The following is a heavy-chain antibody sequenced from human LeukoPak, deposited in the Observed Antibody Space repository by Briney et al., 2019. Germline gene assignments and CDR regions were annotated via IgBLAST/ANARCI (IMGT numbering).Heavy chain of an antibody. V-gene: IGHV3-30*03. J-gene: IGHJ4*02. Sequence: GGSLRLSCAASGFTFSSYGMHWVRQAPGKGLERVAVISYDGSNKYYADSVKGRFTISRDNSKNTLYLQMNSLRAEDTAVYYCSTDLRYLFDYWGQGTLVTVSS. CDR2: ISYDGSNK. D-gene: IGHD1-26*01. CDR3: STDLRYLFDY. CDR1: GFTFSSYG.